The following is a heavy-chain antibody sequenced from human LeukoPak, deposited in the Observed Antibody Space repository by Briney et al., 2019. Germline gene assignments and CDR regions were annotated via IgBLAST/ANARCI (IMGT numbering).Heavy chain of an antibody. CDR3: ARDIGEQWLVIDWYFDL. CDR1: GFTFSSYS. D-gene: IGHD6-19*01. CDR2: ISSSSSYI. V-gene: IGHV3-21*01. Sequence: GGSLRLSCAASGFTFSSYSMNWVRQAPGKGLEWVSSISSSSSYIYYADSVKGRFTISRDNAKNSLYLQMNSLRAEDTAVYYCARDIGEQWLVIDWYFDLWGRGTLVTVSS. J-gene: IGHJ2*01.